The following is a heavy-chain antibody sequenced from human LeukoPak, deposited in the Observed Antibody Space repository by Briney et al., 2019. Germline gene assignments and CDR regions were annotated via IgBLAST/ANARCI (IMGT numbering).Heavy chain of an antibody. CDR1: GYTFTDYY. V-gene: IGHV1-18*04. D-gene: IGHD3-16*01. CDR2: ISGSSSNT. J-gene: IGHJ3*02. CDR3: ARATGTWGHDGFDI. Sequence: ASVMVSCKTSGYTFTDYYLHWVRQAPGQGLEWMGWISGSSSNTNYAQRLQGRVTMTTDTSTTTAYMELRSLRSDDTAVYYCARATGTWGHDGFDIWGQGTMVTVSS.